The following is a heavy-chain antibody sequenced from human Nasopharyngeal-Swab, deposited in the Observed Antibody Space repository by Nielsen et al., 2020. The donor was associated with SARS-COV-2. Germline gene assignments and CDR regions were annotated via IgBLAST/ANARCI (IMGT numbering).Heavy chain of an antibody. CDR2: ISGSGGST. J-gene: IGHJ4*02. CDR1: GFTFSNAW. CDR3: AKDRWTYSSGWRDY. Sequence: GESLKISCAASGFTFSNAWMSWVRQAPGKGLEWVSAISGSGGSTYYADSVKGRFTISRDNSKNTLYLQMNSLRAEDTAVYYCAKDRWTYSSGWRDYWGQGTLVTVSS. V-gene: IGHV3-23*01. D-gene: IGHD6-19*01.